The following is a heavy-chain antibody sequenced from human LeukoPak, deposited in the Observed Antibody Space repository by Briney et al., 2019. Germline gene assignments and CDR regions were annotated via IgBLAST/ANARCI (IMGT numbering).Heavy chain of an antibody. Sequence: PGGSLRLSCAASGFTFGNYAMAWVRQAPGKGLEWVSSLSSTGAATYYADSVKGRFTLSRDNSRYTLHLQMNSLRAEDTAVYYCAKDRGHSSGWYFDYWGQGTLVTVSS. CDR1: GFTFGNYA. J-gene: IGHJ4*02. CDR3: AKDRGHSSGWYFDY. V-gene: IGHV3-23*01. D-gene: IGHD6-19*01. CDR2: LSSTGAAT.